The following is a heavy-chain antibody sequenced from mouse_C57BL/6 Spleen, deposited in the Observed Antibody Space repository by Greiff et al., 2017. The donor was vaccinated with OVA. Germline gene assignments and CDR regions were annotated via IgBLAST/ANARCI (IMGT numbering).Heavy chain of an antibody. CDR2: IYPGDGDT. CDR3: ARWDTLGYFDY. Sequence: VQLQESGPELVKPGASVKISCKASGYAFSSSWMNWVKQRPGKGLEWIGRIYPGDGDTNYNGKFKGKATLTADKSSSTAYMQLSSLTSEDSAVYFCARWDTLGYFDYWGQGTTLTVSS. J-gene: IGHJ2*01. CDR1: GYAFSSSW. D-gene: IGHD4-1*01. V-gene: IGHV1-82*01.